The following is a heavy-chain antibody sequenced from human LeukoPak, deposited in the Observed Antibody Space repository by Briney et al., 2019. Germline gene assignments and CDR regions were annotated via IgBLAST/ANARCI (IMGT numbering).Heavy chain of an antibody. CDR1: GGSISSGGYY. Sequence: PSQTLSLTCTVSGGSISSGGYYWSWIRQHPGKGLEWIGYIYYSESTYYNPSLKSRVTISVDTSKDQFSLKLSSGTAADTAVYYCARDFWRVVAATGEYYYYGMDVWGQGTTVTVSS. J-gene: IGHJ6*02. V-gene: IGHV4-31*03. CDR3: ARDFWRVVAATGEYYYYGMDV. CDR2: IYYSEST. D-gene: IGHD2-15*01.